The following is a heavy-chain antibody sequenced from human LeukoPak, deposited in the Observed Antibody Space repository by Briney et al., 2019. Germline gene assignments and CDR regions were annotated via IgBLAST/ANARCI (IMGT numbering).Heavy chain of an antibody. V-gene: IGHV4-39*07. J-gene: IGHJ3*02. D-gene: IGHD1-1*01. CDR2: IYSSGST. CDR3: AREGTESQTVAFDI. Sequence: SETLSLTCTVSGVSISSSFCYWGWIRQPPGKGLEWIGSIYSSGSTYYNPSLKSRVTISVDTSKNQFSLKLTSVTAADTAVYYCAREGTESQTVAFDIWGQGTMVTVSS. CDR1: GVSISSSFCY.